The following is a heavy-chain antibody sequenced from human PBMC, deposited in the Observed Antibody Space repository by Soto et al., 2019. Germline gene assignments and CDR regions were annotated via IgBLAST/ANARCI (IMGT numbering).Heavy chain of an antibody. Sequence: QVQLVESGGGVVQPGRSLRLSCAASGFTFSSYGMHWVRQAPGKGLEWVAVISYDGSNKYYADSVKGRFTISRDNSKNPLYLQMNSLRAEDTAVYYCAKDQKQLVRRKDYYYGMDVWGQGTTVTVSS. V-gene: IGHV3-30*18. CDR2: ISYDGSNK. D-gene: IGHD6-13*01. CDR3: AKDQKQLVRRKDYYYGMDV. J-gene: IGHJ6*02. CDR1: GFTFSSYG.